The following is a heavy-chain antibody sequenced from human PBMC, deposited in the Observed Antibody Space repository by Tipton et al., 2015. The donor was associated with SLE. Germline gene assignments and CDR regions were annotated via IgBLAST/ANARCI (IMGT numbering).Heavy chain of an antibody. Sequence: SLRLSCVASGFTFNSYTMNWVRQAAGKGLEWVAVIWLDGTNIKYADSVRGRFAISRDDSKNTLFLQMRSVRPEDTAVYYCAKEGAGDGYVPDHWGQGALVTVSS. CDR3: AKEGAGDGYVPDH. V-gene: IGHV3-30*18. D-gene: IGHD5-24*01. J-gene: IGHJ4*02. CDR2: IWLDGTNI. CDR1: GFTFNSYT.